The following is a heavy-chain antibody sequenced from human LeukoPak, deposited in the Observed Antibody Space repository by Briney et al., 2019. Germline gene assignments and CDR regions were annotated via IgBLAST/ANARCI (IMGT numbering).Heavy chain of an antibody. V-gene: IGHV4-34*01. J-gene: IGHJ4*02. D-gene: IGHD6-13*01. CDR1: GGSFSGYY. CDR3: ARGQKAAPHDY. CDR2: INHSGST. Sequence: SETLSLTCAVYGGSFSGYYWSWIRQPPGKELEWIGEINHSGSTNYNPSLKSRVTISVDTSKNQFSLKLSSVTAADTAVYYCARGQKAAPHDYWGQGTLVTVSS.